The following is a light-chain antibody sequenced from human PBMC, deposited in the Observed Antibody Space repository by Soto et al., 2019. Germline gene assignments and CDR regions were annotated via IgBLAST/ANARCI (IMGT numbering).Light chain of an antibody. Sequence: VMTQSPATLSVSPGERVTFSCRDSQGINRKLAWYQHKAGQAPRLLISGASTGANGIPARFSGSGSGTEFTLTISSLQSEDFAVYYCQQYNYWPPITFGQGTRLEIK. V-gene: IGKV3-15*01. CDR2: GAS. CDR3: QQYNYWPPIT. J-gene: IGKJ5*01. CDR1: QGINRK.